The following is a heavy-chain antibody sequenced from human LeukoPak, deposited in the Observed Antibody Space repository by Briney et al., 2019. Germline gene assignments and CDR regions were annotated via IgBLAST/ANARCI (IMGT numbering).Heavy chain of an antibody. V-gene: IGHV4-30-2*05. CDR1: GGSISSGLYS. J-gene: IGHJ4*02. D-gene: IGHD4-17*01. CDR3: ARGPLDGDYVVGY. Sequence: SQTLSLTCDVSGGSISSGLYSWSWIRQPLGKGLEWIGYIYHTGSTYYNPSLKSRVTISVDTSKNQFSLKLSSVTAADTAVYYCARGPLDGDYVVGYWGQGTLVTVSS. CDR2: IYHTGST.